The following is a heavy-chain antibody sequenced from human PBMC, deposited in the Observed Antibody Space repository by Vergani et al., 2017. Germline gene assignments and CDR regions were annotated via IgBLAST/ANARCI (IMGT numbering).Heavy chain of an antibody. CDR1: GYSFTNYW. D-gene: IGHD3-22*01. CDR2: IHPADSDT. CDR3: ARLYGRDSSGSKYFDY. Sequence: EVQLVQSGAEVKKPGESLKLSCQISGYSFTNYWIGWVRQMPGKGLEWMGIIHPADSDTRYSPSFQGRVTISVDKSISTAYLQRSSLRASDSAMYYCARLYGRDSSGSKYFDYWGQGTLVTVSS. J-gene: IGHJ4*02. V-gene: IGHV5-51*01.